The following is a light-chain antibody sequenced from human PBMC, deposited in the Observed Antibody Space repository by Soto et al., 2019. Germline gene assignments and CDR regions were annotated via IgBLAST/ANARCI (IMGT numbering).Light chain of an antibody. Sequence: DIHMTQSPSSLSASVGDTVTITCRASQNIDMYLNWYQQKPGKAPRVLISGASNLQSGVPSRFSGTGSGTDFNLTISSLQTEDFASYFCQHTFNSPPCTFGQGPKVEVK. V-gene: IGKV1-39*01. CDR2: GAS. CDR3: QHTFNSPPCT. CDR1: QNIDMY. J-gene: IGKJ1*01.